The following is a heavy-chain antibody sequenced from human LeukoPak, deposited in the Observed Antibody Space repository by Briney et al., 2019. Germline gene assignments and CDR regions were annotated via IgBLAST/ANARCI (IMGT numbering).Heavy chain of an antibody. CDR3: AKDRNPYSTKPYYFDY. CDR1: GFTFSSYA. V-gene: IGHV3-23*01. Sequence: PGGSLRLSCAASGFTFSSYAMSWVRQAPGKGLEWVSAISGSGGSTYYADSVKGRFTISRDNSKNTLYLQMNSLRAEDTAVYYCAKDRNPYSTKPYYFDYWGQGTLVTVSS. CDR2: ISGSGGST. D-gene: IGHD6-13*01. J-gene: IGHJ4*02.